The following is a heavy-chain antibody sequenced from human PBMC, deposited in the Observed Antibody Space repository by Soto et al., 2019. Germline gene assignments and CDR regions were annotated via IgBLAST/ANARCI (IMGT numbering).Heavy chain of an antibody. CDR3: VRDSDRWTYGLGSWLE. D-gene: IGHD3-10*01. Sequence: QVQLVQSGAELREPGASVKVSCRTSGYTFTEHYIHWVRQGPVQGLEWMGGVNPNGEDTNYARKFRARATMTRDTSITTAYMELTGLRSDDTATYYCVRDSDRWTYGLGSWLEWGQGTPVTVS. J-gene: IGHJ4*02. CDR1: GYTFTEHY. CDR2: VNPNGEDT. V-gene: IGHV1-2*02.